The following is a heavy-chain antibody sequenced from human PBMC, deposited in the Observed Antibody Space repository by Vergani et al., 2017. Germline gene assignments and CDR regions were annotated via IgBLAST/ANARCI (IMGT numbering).Heavy chain of an antibody. CDR3: ARLGLTASRREAPVFDY. J-gene: IGHJ4*02. D-gene: IGHD6-13*01. Sequence: EVQLMESGGGLVQPGGSLRLSCAASGFTFSNYWMSWVRQAPGKGLEWVANIKEDGSETFYVDSVMGRFTISRDNAKNSLYLQMNILRAEDTAVYFCARLGLTASRREAPVFDYWGQGTLVTVSS. V-gene: IGHV3-7*01. CDR2: IKEDGSET. CDR1: GFTFSNYW.